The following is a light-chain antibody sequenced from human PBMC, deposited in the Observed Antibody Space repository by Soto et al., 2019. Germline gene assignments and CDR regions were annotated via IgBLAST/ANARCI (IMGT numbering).Light chain of an antibody. Sequence: DIQMTQSPSTLSASAGDRVTITCRASPSISDWLAWYQKKPGKAPKIRIYKASNLERRVPSRFSGRGSGTEFTLTISSVQPDDVATYYCQYDGCYSWTLGQGTKVEIK. J-gene: IGKJ1*01. V-gene: IGKV1-5*03. CDR1: PSISDW. CDR2: KAS. CDR3: QYDGCYSWT.